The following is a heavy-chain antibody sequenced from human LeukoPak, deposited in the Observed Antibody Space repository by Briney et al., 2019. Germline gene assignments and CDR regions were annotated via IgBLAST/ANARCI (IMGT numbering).Heavy chain of an antibody. CDR1: GGSISSYY. CDR2: IYTSGST. Sequence: SETLSLTCTVSGGSISSYYWSWIRQPAGKGLEWIGHIYTSGSTNYNPSLKSRVTMSVDTSKNQFSLKLSSVTAADTAVYYCAREGYSEDARYSSSWKPLDYYYYMDVWGKGTTVTISS. CDR3: AREGYSEDARYSSSWKPLDYYYYMDV. V-gene: IGHV4-4*07. D-gene: IGHD6-13*01. J-gene: IGHJ6*03.